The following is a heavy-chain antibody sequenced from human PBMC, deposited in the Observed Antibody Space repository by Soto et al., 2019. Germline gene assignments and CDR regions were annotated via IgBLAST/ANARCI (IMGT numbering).Heavy chain of an antibody. CDR2: IRNKANSYST. J-gene: IGHJ4*02. Sequence: EVQLVESGGGLVQPGGSLRLSCAGSGFTFSDHYMEWVRQAPGTGLECVARIRNKANSYSTEYAASVKGRFTISRDDSRNSLYLQMNSLKIEDTGVYYCADVGMGSDFWGQGTLVTVSS. CDR1: GFTFSDHY. CDR3: ADVGMGSDF. D-gene: IGHD1-26*01. V-gene: IGHV3-72*01.